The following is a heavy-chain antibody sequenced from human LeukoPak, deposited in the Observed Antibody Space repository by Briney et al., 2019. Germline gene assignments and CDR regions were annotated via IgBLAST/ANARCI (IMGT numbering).Heavy chain of an antibody. CDR3: AKRVAARPGGY. Sequence: GGSLRLSCAASGFTFSSYAMSWVRQAPGKGLEWVSAISGSGGSTYYADSVKGRFTISRDNSKDTLYLQMNSLRAEDTAVYYCAKRVAARPGGYWGQGTLVTVSS. J-gene: IGHJ4*02. V-gene: IGHV3-23*01. CDR1: GFTFSSYA. CDR2: ISGSGGST. D-gene: IGHD6-6*01.